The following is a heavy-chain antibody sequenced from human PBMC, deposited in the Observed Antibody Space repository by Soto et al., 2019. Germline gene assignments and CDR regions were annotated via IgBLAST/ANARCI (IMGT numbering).Heavy chain of an antibody. V-gene: IGHV3-23*01. CDR3: AKENGYTSSWFEFDY. J-gene: IGHJ4*02. CDR1: GFTFSSSA. D-gene: IGHD6-13*01. Sequence: EVQLLESGGGVVQPGGSLRLSCAASGFTFSSSAMSWVRQAPGKGLEWVSAISGSGGSTYYADSVKGRFTISIDNSKNTLYLQMNSLRAEDTAVYYCAKENGYTSSWFEFDYWGQGTPVTVSS. CDR2: ISGSGGST.